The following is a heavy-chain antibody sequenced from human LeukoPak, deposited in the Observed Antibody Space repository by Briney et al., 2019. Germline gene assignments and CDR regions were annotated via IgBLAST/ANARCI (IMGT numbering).Heavy chain of an antibody. CDR3: ASRYYDYLWGSYREDY. V-gene: IGHV4-39*01. CDR2: IYYSGTT. J-gene: IGHJ4*02. CDR1: GGSISSNNYY. D-gene: IGHD3-16*02. Sequence: SETLSLTCTVSGGSISSNNYYWGWIRQPPGMGLEWIGSIYYSGTTYYNPSLKSRVTISVDTSKNQFSLKLSSVTAADTAVYYCASRYYDYLWGSYREDYWGQGALVTVSS.